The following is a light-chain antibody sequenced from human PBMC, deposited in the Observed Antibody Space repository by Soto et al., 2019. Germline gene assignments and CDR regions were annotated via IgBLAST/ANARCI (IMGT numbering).Light chain of an antibody. J-gene: IGKJ4*01. V-gene: IGKV3-15*01. CDR1: QGIGST. CDR2: GAS. Sequence: EIVMTQSPATLSMSPGERATLSCRASQGIGSTLAWYQQKPGQTPRLLIYGASTRATGVPARFSGGGSGTEFTLTINSLQSDDFAVYYCQRYNSWPLTFGGGTKVELK. CDR3: QRYNSWPLT.